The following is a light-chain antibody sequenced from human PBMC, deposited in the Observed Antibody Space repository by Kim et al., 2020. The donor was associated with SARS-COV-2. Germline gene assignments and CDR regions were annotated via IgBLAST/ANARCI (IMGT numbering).Light chain of an antibody. CDR2: YDS. Sequence: SYELTQPPSVSVAPGKTARITCGGNNIGSKSVHWYQQKPGQAPVLVIYYDSDRPSGIPERFSGSNSGNTATLTISRVEAGDEADYYCQAWDSSSDHYVF. J-gene: IGLJ1*01. CDR1: NIGSKS. CDR3: QAWDSSSDHYV. V-gene: IGLV3-21*04.